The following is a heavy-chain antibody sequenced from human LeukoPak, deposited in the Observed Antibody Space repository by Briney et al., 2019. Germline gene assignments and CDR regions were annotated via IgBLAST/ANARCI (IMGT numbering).Heavy chain of an antibody. D-gene: IGHD3-22*01. CDR3: ATARARYYYDGSGYSD. CDR2: FDPEDGET. V-gene: IGHV1-24*01. J-gene: IGHJ4*02. CDR1: GYTLTELS. Sequence: ASVKVSCKVSGYTLTELSMHWVRQAPGKGLEWMGGFDPEDGETIYAQKFQGRVTMTEDTSTDTAYMELSSLRSEDTAVYYCATARARYYYDGSGYSDWGQGTLVTVSS.